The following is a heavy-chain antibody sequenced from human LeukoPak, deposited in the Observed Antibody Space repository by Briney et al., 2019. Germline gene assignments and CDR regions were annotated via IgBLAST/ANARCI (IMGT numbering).Heavy chain of an antibody. CDR2: INPSGGST. CDR1: GYTFTGYY. V-gene: IGHV1-46*01. D-gene: IGHD3-22*01. Sequence: GASVKVSCKASGYTFTGYYMHWVRQAPGQGLEWMGIINPSGGSTSYAQKFQGRVTMTRDTSTSTVYMELSSLRSEDTAVYYCARGGWTYYYDSSGLGFDYWAREPWSPSPQ. CDR3: ARGGWTYYYDSSGLGFDY. J-gene: IGHJ4*02.